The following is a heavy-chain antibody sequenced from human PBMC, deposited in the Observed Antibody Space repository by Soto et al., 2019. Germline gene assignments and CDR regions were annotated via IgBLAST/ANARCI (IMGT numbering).Heavy chain of an antibody. Sequence: QLQLQESGPGLVKPSETLSLTCSVSGGSISSSSYYWGWIRQPPGKGLEWIGSIYYSGSIDYNPSLKSRVTISVDTSKNQFSLKLSSVTAAETAVYYCARQSSGWHNWFDPWGQGTLVTVSS. CDR2: IYYSGSI. CDR1: GGSISSSSYY. D-gene: IGHD6-19*01. CDR3: ARQSSGWHNWFDP. V-gene: IGHV4-39*01. J-gene: IGHJ5*02.